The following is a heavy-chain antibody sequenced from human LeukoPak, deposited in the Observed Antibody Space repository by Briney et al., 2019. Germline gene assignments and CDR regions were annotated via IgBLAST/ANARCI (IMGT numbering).Heavy chain of an antibody. CDR2: IKQDGSEE. V-gene: IGHV3-7*01. Sequence: GGSLRLSCAASGFTFSSFWMSCVRQAPGKGLEWVANIKQDGSEEYYVDSVKGRFTISRDNAKNSLYLQMNSLRAEDTAVYYCARWEGNGYYFDYRGQGTLVTVSS. D-gene: IGHD3-22*01. CDR1: GFTFSSFW. CDR3: ARWEGNGYYFDY. J-gene: IGHJ4*02.